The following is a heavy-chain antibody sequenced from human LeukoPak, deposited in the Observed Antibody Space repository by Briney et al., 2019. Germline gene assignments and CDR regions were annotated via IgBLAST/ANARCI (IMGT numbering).Heavy chain of an antibody. Sequence: SSYIYYADSVNRRFTISRDNANNSLYLQMNSLRAEDTAVYYCARHPGYYDILTGYYSGGHDYWGQGTLVTVSS. CDR2: SSYI. J-gene: IGHJ4*02. V-gene: IGHV3-21*01. D-gene: IGHD3-9*01. CDR3: ARHPGYYDILTGYYSGGHDY.